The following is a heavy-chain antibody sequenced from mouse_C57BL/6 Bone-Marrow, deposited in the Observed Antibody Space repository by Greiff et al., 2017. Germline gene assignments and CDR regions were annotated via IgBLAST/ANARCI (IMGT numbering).Heavy chain of an antibody. J-gene: IGHJ4*01. V-gene: IGHV1-62-2*01. D-gene: IGHD5-1*01. CDR2: FYPGSGSI. CDR1: GYTFTEYS. Sequence: VQLKESGAELVKPGASVKLSCKASGYTFTEYSIHWVKQRSGQGLAWIGWFYPGSGSIKYNEKFKDKATLTADKSSSTVYMELSRLTSEDSAVYFCARHGMYPYAMDYWGQGTSVPVSS. CDR3: ARHGMYPYAMDY.